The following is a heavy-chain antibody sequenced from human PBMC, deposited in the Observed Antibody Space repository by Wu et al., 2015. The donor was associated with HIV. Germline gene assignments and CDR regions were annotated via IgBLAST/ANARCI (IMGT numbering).Heavy chain of an antibody. CDR1: YILTTFP. D-gene: IGHD3/OR15-3a*01. CDR2: MHPHSGYI. Sequence: QAQLEQSGPEAQRPGASVKVSCKASYILTTFPIGWVRQAPGQRLEWMGWMHPHSGYIQPAQKFQDRITMSTANSAHTAYLELRSLTSDDTAIYFCARVQFDPQYWTYFDLWGQGTLITVSS. V-gene: IGHV1-18*01. J-gene: IGHJ5*02. CDR3: ARVQFDPQYWTYFDL.